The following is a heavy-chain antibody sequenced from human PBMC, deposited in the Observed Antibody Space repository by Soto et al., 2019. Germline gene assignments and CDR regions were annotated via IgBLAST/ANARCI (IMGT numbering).Heavy chain of an antibody. D-gene: IGHD2-2*01. J-gene: IGHJ6*03. CDR2: MNPNSGNT. CDR3: ARQRGNYCSSTSCLTFALHLYYYYYMGV. CDR1: GYTFTSYD. Sequence: ASVKVSCKASGYTFTSYDINWVRQATGQGLEWMGWMNPNSGNTGYAQKFQGRVTMTRNTSISTAYMELSSLRSEDTAVYYCARQRGNYCSSTSCLTFALHLYYYYYMGVWGKGTTVTVSS. V-gene: IGHV1-8*01.